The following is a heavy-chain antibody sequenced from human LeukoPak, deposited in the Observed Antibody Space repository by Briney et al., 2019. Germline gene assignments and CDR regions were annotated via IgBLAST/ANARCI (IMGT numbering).Heavy chain of an antibody. CDR3: ARDPAAGSYYFDY. CDR1: GFTFSSYA. V-gene: IGHV3-30-3*01. D-gene: IGHD6-13*01. Sequence: GGSLRLSCAASGFTFSSYAMHWVRQAPGKGLEWGAVISYDGSNKYYADSVKGRFTISRDNSKNTLYLQMNRLRAEDTAVYYCARDPAAGSYYFDYWGQGTLVTVSS. J-gene: IGHJ4*02. CDR2: ISYDGSNK.